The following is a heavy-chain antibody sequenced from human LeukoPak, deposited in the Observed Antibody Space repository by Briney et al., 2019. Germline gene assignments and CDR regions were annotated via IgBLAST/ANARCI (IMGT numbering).Heavy chain of an antibody. CDR2: ISHSGST. V-gene: IGHV4-34*01. CDR1: GGSFSGYY. J-gene: IGHJ4*02. CDR3: ARGDNSSGWTY. D-gene: IGHD6-19*01. Sequence: SETLSLTCAVYGGSFSGYYWSWIRQPPGKGLEWIGEISHSGSTNYNPSLKSRVTISVDTSKNQFSLKLSSVTAADTAVYYCARGDNSSGWTYWGQGTLVTVSS.